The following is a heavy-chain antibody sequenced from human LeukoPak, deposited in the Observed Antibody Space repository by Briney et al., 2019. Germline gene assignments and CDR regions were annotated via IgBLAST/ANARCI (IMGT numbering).Heavy chain of an antibody. CDR2: IYHSGST. V-gene: IGHV4-4*02. CDR3: ARLIGGYSGYDRTIDY. J-gene: IGHJ4*02. CDR1: GGSISSSNW. D-gene: IGHD5-12*01. Sequence: SETLSLTCAVSGGSISSSNWWSWVRQPPGKGLEWIGEIYHSGSTNYNPSLKSRVTISVDTSKNQFSLKLSSVTAADTAVYYCARLIGGYSGYDRTIDYWGQGTLVTVSS.